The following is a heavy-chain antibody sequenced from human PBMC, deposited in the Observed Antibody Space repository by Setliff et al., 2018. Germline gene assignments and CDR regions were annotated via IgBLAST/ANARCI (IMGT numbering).Heavy chain of an antibody. CDR2: INGVGTIT. D-gene: IGHD3-16*01. CDR1: GFTFSNYW. V-gene: IGHV3-74*01. J-gene: IGHJ4*02. Sequence: GGSLRLSCAASGFTFSNYWMYWVRQVPGKGLVWVSRINGVGTITHYADSVKGRFTISRDNDKKTLYLQMNSLRAEDTAVYYCAKPQVELRWGFESWGQGTLVTVSS. CDR3: AKPQVELRWGFES.